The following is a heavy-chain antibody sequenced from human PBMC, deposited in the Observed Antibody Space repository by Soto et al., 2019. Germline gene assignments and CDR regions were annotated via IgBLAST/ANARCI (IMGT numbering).Heavy chain of an antibody. V-gene: IGHV4-59*01. J-gene: IGHJ4*02. CDR3: ARVEWLHNIDY. CDR1: GGSISSYY. D-gene: IGHD5-12*01. CDR2: IYYSGST. Sequence: QVQLQESGPGLVKPSETLSLTCTVSGGSISSYYWSWIRQPPGKGLEWIGYIYYSGSTNYNPSLKSRVTISVDTSKNQFSLKLSSVTAADTAVYYCARVEWLHNIDYWGQGTLVTVSS.